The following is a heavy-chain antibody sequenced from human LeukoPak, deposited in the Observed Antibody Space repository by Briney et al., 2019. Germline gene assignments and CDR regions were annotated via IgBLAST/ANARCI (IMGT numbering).Heavy chain of an antibody. CDR2: ISAYNGNT. J-gene: IGHJ4*02. CDR1: GYTFTSYG. V-gene: IGHV1-18*01. D-gene: IGHD3-22*01. Sequence: ASVKVSCKASGYTFTSYGISWVRQAPGQGLEWMGWISAYNGNTNYAQKFQGRVTITADESTSTAYMELSSLRSEDTAVYYCARWDYYDSSGYYSPSPAFDYWGQGTLVTVSS. CDR3: ARWDYYDSSGYYSPSPAFDY.